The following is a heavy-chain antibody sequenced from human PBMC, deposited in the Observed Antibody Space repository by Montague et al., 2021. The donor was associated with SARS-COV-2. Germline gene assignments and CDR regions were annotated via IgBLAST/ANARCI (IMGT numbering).Heavy chain of an antibody. J-gene: IGHJ6*02. CDR3: ARGGFGEPNYYYYGMDV. D-gene: IGHD3-10*01. CDR1: GYTFTSYD. V-gene: IGHV1-8*02. CDR2: MNPNSGNT. Sequence: SVKVSCKASGYTFTSYDINWVRQATEQGLEWMGWMNPNSGNTGYAQKFQGRVTMTRNTSISTAYMELSSLRSEDTAVYYCARGGFGEPNYYYYGMDVWGQGTTVTVSS.